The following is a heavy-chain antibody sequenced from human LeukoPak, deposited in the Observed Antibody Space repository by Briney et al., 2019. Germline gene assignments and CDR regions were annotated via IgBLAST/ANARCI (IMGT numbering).Heavy chain of an antibody. CDR2: MNPNSGNT. D-gene: IGHD6-6*01. Sequence: EASVKVSCKASGYTFTSYDINWVRQATGQGLEWMGWMNPNSGNTDYAQKFQGRFTITINTSISTAYMELSSLRSEDTAVYYCARAAQVTGRPNLGGHFDYWGQGTLVTVSS. CDR3: ARAAQVTGRPNLGGHFDY. V-gene: IGHV1-8*03. J-gene: IGHJ4*02. CDR1: GYTFTSYD.